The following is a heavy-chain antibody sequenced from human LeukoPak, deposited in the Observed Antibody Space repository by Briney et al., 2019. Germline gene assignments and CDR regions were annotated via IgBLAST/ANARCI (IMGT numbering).Heavy chain of an antibody. CDR2: ISYDGSNK. CDR3: ANLYGDSPDY. V-gene: IGHV3-30*18. Sequence: GGSLRLSCAASGFTLSSYGMHWVRQAPGKGLEWVAVISYDGSNKYHADSVKGRFTISRDNSKNTLYLQMNGLRAEDTAVYYCANLYGDSPDYWGQGTLVTVSS. CDR1: GFTLSSYG. J-gene: IGHJ4*02. D-gene: IGHD4-17*01.